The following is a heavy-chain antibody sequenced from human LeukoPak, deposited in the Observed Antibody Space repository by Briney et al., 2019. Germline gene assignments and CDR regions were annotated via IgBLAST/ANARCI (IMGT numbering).Heavy chain of an antibody. V-gene: IGHV2-70*11. CDR2: IDWDDDK. CDR1: GFSLSTSGVC. CDR3: VRSYYYGSSGYFFDY. D-gene: IGHD3-22*01. J-gene: IGHJ4*02. Sequence: SGPALVKPTQTLTLTCTFSGFSLSTSGVCVSWIRQPPGKALEWLARIDWDDDKYYSTSLKTRLTISKDTSENQVVLTMTKMDPVDTATYYCVRSYYYGSSGYFFDYWGQGTLVTVSS.